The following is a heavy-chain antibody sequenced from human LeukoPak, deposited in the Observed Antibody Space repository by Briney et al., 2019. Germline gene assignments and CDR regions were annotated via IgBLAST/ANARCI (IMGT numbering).Heavy chain of an antibody. Sequence: ASVKVSCKVSGYTLTELSMHWVRQAPGKGLEWMGGFDPEDGETIYAQKFQGRVTMTEDTSTDTAYMELSSLRSEDTAVYYCARENDFWSGYYTYFDYWGQGTLVTVSS. CDR1: GYTLTELS. D-gene: IGHD3-3*01. CDR2: FDPEDGET. J-gene: IGHJ4*02. CDR3: ARENDFWSGYYTYFDY. V-gene: IGHV1-24*01.